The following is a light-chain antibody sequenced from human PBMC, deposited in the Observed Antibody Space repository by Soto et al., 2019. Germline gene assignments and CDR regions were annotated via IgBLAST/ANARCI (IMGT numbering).Light chain of an antibody. V-gene: IGKV1-39*01. Sequence: DIQMTQSPSSLSASVGARVTITCRASKSISSYLNWYQQKPGKAPKLLIYAASSLQSGVPSRFSGSGSGTEFTLTISSLQPEDFATYYCQQSYSTPHTFGQGTKLEIK. J-gene: IGKJ2*01. CDR3: QQSYSTPHT. CDR2: AAS. CDR1: KSISSY.